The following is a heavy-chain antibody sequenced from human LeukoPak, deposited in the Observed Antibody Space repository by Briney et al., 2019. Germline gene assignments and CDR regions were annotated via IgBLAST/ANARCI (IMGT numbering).Heavy chain of an antibody. V-gene: IGHV3-20*04. Sequence: PGGSLRLSCRDFGFTFDDYGMSWVRQAPGKGLEWVSGINWDGGATFYADSVKGRFTISRDNDENSLYLQMNSLRAEDTAMYYCARDLRASWSNLGYWGQGTMVTVSS. J-gene: IGHJ4*02. CDR2: INWDGGAT. CDR3: ARDLRASWSNLGY. CDR1: GFTFDDYG. D-gene: IGHD2-8*01.